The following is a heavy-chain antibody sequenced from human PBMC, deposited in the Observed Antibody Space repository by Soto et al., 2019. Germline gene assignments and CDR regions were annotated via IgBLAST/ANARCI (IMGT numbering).Heavy chain of an antibody. CDR1: GDTFNTFG. Sequence: ASVKVSCKAPGDTFNTFGISWVRQAPGQGLEWMGWISGYNGDTKYAQRFQGRVMMTADTSTTTAYMELGSLDSDDTALYYCAREYCTATSCYGVDYWGQGTLVTVSS. CDR3: AREYCTATSCYGVDY. CDR2: ISGYNGDT. J-gene: IGHJ4*02. V-gene: IGHV1-18*01. D-gene: IGHD2-2*01.